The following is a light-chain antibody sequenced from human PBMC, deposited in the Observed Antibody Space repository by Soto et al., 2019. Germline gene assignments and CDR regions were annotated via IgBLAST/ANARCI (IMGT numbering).Light chain of an antibody. Sequence: QSVLTQPASVSGSPGQSITISCTGTSNDVGGYNYISWYHQHPGKPPQLMMYEVSNRPSGVSDRFSGAKSGNTASLISSELLAEDEADYYCSSFTRRTTVLFGGGTKLTVL. CDR2: EVS. J-gene: IGLJ2*01. CDR1: SNDVGGYNY. V-gene: IGLV2-14*01. CDR3: SSFTRRTTVL.